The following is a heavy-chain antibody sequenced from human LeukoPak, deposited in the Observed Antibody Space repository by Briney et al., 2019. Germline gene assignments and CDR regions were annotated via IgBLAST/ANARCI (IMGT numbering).Heavy chain of an antibody. D-gene: IGHD3-22*01. CDR3: ARAVDYYDSSGWGVAQAHYFDY. V-gene: IGHV3-21*04. CDR1: GFTFSSYS. J-gene: IGHJ4*02. Sequence: GGTLGLSCAASGFTFSSYSMNWVRQAPGKGLEWVSSISSSSSTIYYADSVKGRFTISRDNAKNSLYLQMNSLRAEDTAVYYCARAVDYYDSSGWGVAQAHYFDYWGQGTLVTVSS. CDR2: ISSSSSTI.